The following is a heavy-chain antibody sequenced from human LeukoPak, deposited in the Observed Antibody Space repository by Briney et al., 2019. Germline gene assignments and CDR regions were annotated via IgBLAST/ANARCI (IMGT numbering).Heavy chain of an antibody. V-gene: IGHV4-59*01. J-gene: IGHJ1*01. CDR2: IYYSGST. CDR3: ARESSGWYDQYFQH. Sequence: SETLSLTCTVSGGSISSYYWSWIRQPPGKGLEWIGYIYYSGSTNYNPSLKSRVTISVDTSKNQFSLKLSSVAAADTAVYYCARESSGWYDQYFQHWGQGTLVTVSS. D-gene: IGHD6-19*01. CDR1: GGSISSYY.